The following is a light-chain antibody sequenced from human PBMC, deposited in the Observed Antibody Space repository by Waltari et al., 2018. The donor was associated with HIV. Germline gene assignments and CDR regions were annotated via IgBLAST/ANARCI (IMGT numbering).Light chain of an antibody. V-gene: IGLV1-47*01. J-gene: IGLJ3*02. CDR2: RNN. CDR1: SSNIGSNY. Sequence: QSVLTQPPSASGTPGQRVTVSCSGSSSNIGSNYVYWYQQLPGTAPKLPSSRNNKGPSWVPDRFAGSKSGASASLAISGLRSEEEADYYCAAWDDSLSGRVFGGGTKLTVL. CDR3: AAWDDSLSGRV.